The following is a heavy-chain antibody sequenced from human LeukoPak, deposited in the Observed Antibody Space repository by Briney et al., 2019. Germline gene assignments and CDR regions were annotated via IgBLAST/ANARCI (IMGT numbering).Heavy chain of an antibody. V-gene: IGHV3-33*01. CDR3: AAGYDSSENWFDP. D-gene: IGHD3-22*01. J-gene: IGHJ5*02. CDR2: ICWDGSSK. Sequence: GGSLRLSCAASGFTFSSYGMHWVRQAPGKGLEWVAVICWDGSSKDYADSVKGRFTISRDNSKNTLYLQMNSLRAEDTAVYYCAAGYDSSENWFDPWGQGTLVTVSS. CDR1: GFTFSSYG.